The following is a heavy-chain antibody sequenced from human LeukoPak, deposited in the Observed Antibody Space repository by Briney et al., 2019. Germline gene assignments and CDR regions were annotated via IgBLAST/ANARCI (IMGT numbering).Heavy chain of an antibody. V-gene: IGHV3-7*01. CDR3: ATDRKVGTWDPRFDY. CDR1: GFPFTNYW. J-gene: IGHJ4*02. D-gene: IGHD4-23*01. Sequence: GGSLRLSCAASGFPFTNYWMIWVRHAPGKRPEWVGNINQGGSETNYVDSVKGRFSISRDNAKTSLYLQMNSLRAEDTAVYYCATDRKVGTWDPRFDYWGQGALVTVSS. CDR2: INQGGSET.